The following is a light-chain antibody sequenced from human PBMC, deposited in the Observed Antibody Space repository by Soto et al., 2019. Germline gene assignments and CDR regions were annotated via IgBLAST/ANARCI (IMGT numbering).Light chain of an antibody. V-gene: IGLV2-14*01. CDR1: SSDGGGYNY. J-gene: IGLJ2*01. Sequence: QSALTQPASVSGSPGQSITISCTGTSSDGGGYNYVSWYQQHPGKAPKLMIYEVSNRPSGVSNRFSGSKSGNTASLTISGLQAEDEADYYCSSYTSRSTLVFGGGTKLTVL. CDR2: EVS. CDR3: SSYTSRSTLV.